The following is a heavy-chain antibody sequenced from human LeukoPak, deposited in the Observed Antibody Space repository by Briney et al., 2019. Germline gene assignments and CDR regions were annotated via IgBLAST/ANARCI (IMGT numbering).Heavy chain of an antibody. CDR2: IWNSGST. D-gene: IGHD6-6*01. CDR1: GDSISSRTYH. V-gene: IGHV4-31*03. CDR3: ARDVSSMFPNWFDP. J-gene: IGHJ5*02. Sequence: PSETLSLTCSVSGDSISSRTYHWTWIRQHPGKGLEWIGYIWNSGSTNYNPALKSRVTISVDTSKNQFSLKLTSVTAADTAIYYCARDVSSMFPNWFDPWGQGILVIVSS.